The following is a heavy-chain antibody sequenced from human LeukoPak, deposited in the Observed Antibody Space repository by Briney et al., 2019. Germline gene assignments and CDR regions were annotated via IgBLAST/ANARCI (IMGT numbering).Heavy chain of an antibody. CDR2: ISYLGST. CDR3: ARDVVVTAHATNWFDP. V-gene: IGHV4-30-4*01. Sequence: PSETLSLTCTVSGGSISSRDFYWTWIRQPPGKGLEWIGYISYLGSTFYNPSLKSRATISIDTSNNQFSLRLSSVTAADTAVYYCARDVVVTAHATNWFDPWGQGTLVTVSS. J-gene: IGHJ5*02. CDR1: GGSISSRDFY. D-gene: IGHD2-21*02.